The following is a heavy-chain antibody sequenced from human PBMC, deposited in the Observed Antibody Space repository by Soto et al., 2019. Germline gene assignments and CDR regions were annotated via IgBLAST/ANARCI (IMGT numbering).Heavy chain of an antibody. CDR2: IKSKTDGGTT. J-gene: IGHJ4*02. V-gene: IGHV3-15*01. Sequence: GGSLRLSCGASGFSFSTYAMSWVRQAPGKGLEWVGRIKSKTDGGTTDYAAPVKGRFTISRDDSKNTLYLQMNSLKTEDTAVYYCTTDVWELPAAYWGQGTLVTVSS. D-gene: IGHD1-26*01. CDR3: TTDVWELPAAY. CDR1: GFSFSTYA.